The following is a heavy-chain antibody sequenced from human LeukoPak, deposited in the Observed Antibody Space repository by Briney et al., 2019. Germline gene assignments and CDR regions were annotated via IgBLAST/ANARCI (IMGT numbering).Heavy chain of an antibody. V-gene: IGHV4-61*01. J-gene: IGHJ5*02. CDR3: VRAARYYWFDP. CDR1: GDSVSSGSHY. CDR2: IYYSGSN. Sequence: PSETLSLTCTVSGDSVSSGSHYWSWTRQPPGRGLEWIGYIYYSGSNNYNPSLKSRVTISIDTSKNQFSLKLSSVTAADTAVYYCVRAARYYWFDPWGQGTLVTVSS. D-gene: IGHD1-14*01.